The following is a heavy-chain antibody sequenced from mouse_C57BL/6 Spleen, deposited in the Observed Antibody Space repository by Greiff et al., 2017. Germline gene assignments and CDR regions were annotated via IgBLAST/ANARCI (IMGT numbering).Heavy chain of an antibody. CDR1: GYAFSSYW. J-gene: IGHJ2*01. Sequence: QVQLKESGAELVKPGASVKISCKASGYAFSSYWMNWVKQRPGKGLEWIGQIYPGDGDTNYNGKFKGKATLTADKSSSTAYMQLSSLTSEDSAVYFCARITTVVARDYWGQGTTLTVSS. D-gene: IGHD1-1*01. V-gene: IGHV1-80*01. CDR2: IYPGDGDT. CDR3: ARITTVVARDY.